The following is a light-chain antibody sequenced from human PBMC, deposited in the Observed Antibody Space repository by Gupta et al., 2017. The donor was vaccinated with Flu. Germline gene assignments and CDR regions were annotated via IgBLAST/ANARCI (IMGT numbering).Light chain of an antibody. CDR2: GAS. CDR1: QNVNSN. J-gene: IGKJ4*01. V-gene: IGKV3-15*01. CDR3: QQYNVWPPLT. Sequence: IVLTQSPATLSVSPGERVSLSCRASQNVNSNLAWYQQKPGQPPRLLIYGASTRATGVPARFSGTGSGTDFTLTVSSRQSEDSAVYFCQQYNVWPPLTFGGGTKVEI.